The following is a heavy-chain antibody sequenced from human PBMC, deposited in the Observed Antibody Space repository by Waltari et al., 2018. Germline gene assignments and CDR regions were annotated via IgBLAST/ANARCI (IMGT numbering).Heavy chain of an antibody. D-gene: IGHD3-22*01. CDR2: VSSSTGTT. Sequence: EVQLLESGGDLVQPGGALRLSCAASGFILNNYAMRWVRQAPGKGLEWVSGVSSSTGTTYYADSVKGRFTISRDISRNTVYLQMNSLRAEDTALYYCATPKSDYYDSSGPFGYWGQGTLVTVSS. CDR1: GFILNNYA. V-gene: IGHV3-23*01. CDR3: ATPKSDYYDSSGPFGY. J-gene: IGHJ4*02.